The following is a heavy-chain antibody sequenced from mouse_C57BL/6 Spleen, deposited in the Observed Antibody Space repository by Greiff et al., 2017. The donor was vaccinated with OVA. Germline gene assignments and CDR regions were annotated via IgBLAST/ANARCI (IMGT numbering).Heavy chain of an antibody. CDR2: INPSNGGT. J-gene: IGHJ2*01. CDR3: ARSPNWVEDYFDY. Sequence: QVQLQQPGTELVKPGASVKLSCKASGYTFTSYWMHWVKQRPGQGLEWIGNINPSNGGTNYNEKFKSKATLTVDKSSSTAYMQLSILTSEDSAVYYCARSPNWVEDYFDYWGQGTTLTVSS. CDR1: GYTFTSYW. D-gene: IGHD4-1*01. V-gene: IGHV1-53*01.